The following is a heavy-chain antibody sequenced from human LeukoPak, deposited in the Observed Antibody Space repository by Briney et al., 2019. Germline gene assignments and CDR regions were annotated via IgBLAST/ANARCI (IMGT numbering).Heavy chain of an antibody. CDR2: INANSGVT. D-gene: IGHD2-15*01. CDR1: GYTFTDYY. CDR3: ARHHCGGGSCYPIDY. Sequence: ASVKVSCKASGYTFTDYYMHWVRQAPGQGLGWMGWINANSGVTKYAQKFQGRVTMTRDTSISTVYMEVSRLRSDDTALYYCARHHCGGGSCYPIDYWGQGTLVTVSS. V-gene: IGHV1-2*02. J-gene: IGHJ4*02.